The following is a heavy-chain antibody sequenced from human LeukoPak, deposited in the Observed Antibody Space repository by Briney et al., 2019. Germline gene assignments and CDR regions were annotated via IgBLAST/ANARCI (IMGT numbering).Heavy chain of an antibody. J-gene: IGHJ4*02. D-gene: IGHD2-2*01. CDR3: AKGYCSSTSCSYFDY. Sequence: GGSLRLSCAASGFTFSSYAMSWFRQAPGKGLEWVSSISGSGGSTYYADSVKGRFTISRDNSKNTLYLQMNSLRVEDTAVYYCAKGYCSSTSCSYFDYWGQGTLVTVSS. CDR2: ISGSGGST. CDR1: GFTFSSYA. V-gene: IGHV3-23*01.